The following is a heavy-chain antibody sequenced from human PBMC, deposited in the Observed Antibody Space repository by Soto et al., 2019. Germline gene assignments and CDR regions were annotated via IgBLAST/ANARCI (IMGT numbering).Heavy chain of an antibody. D-gene: IGHD6-13*01. CDR1: GYTFTVYY. CDR3: ARDLSSGWYSYFDY. V-gene: IGHV1-2*04. Sequence: ASVKVSCKASGYTFTVYYMHWVRQAPGQGLEWMGWINPNSGGTNYAQKFQGWVTMTRDTSISTAYMELSRLRSDDTAVYYCARDLSSGWYSYFDYWGQGTLVTVSS. CDR2: INPNSGGT. J-gene: IGHJ4*02.